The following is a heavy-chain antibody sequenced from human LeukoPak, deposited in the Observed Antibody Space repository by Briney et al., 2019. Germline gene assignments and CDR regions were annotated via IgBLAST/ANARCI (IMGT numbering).Heavy chain of an antibody. V-gene: IGHV1-46*01. D-gene: IGHD2-15*01. Sequence: ASVKVSCKASGYTFTSYYMHWVRQAPGQGLEWMGIINPSADSTSYAQKFQGRVTMTRDTSTSTVYMELSSLRSDDTAVYYCARPAVPPHCSGGSCLDYWGQGTLVTVSS. CDR2: INPSADST. CDR3: ARPAVPPHCSGGSCLDY. CDR1: GYTFTSYY. J-gene: IGHJ4*02.